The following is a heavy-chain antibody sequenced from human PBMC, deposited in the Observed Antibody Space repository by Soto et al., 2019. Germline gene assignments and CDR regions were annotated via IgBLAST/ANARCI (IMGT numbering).Heavy chain of an antibody. V-gene: IGHV5-51*01. Sequence: PGESLKISCKGSGYTFTSYWIGWVRQMPGEGLEWMGVIYPSDSDIRYSPSFQGKVTISADKSITTVYLQWSSLRAADTAMYYCVRSGTSSGRFSDYWGQGTLVTVSS. J-gene: IGHJ4*02. CDR3: VRSGTSSGRFSDY. CDR2: IYPSDSDI. D-gene: IGHD2-15*01. CDR1: GYTFTSYW.